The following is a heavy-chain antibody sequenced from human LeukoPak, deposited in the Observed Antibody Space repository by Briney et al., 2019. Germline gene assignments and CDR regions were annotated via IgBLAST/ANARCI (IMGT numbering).Heavy chain of an antibody. Sequence: RASVKVSCKASGYTFTGYYMHWVRQAPGQGLEWMGWISAYNGNTNYAQKLQGRVTMTTDTSTSTAYMELRSLRSDDTAVYYCARETSDDAFDIWGQGTMVTVSS. CDR1: GYTFTGYY. CDR2: ISAYNGNT. CDR3: ARETSDDAFDI. J-gene: IGHJ3*02. V-gene: IGHV1-18*04.